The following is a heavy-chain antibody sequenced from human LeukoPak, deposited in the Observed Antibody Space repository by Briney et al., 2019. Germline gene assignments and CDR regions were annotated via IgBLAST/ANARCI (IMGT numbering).Heavy chain of an antibody. Sequence: PGGSLRLSCAAPGFTFSSYAMSWVRQAPGKGLEWVSAISGSGGSTYYADSVKGRFTISRDNSKNTLYLPLNSLRAEDTAVYYCAKDGYSYGDSTGYFDYWGQGTLVTVSS. CDR2: ISGSGGST. CDR3: AKDGYSYGDSTGYFDY. J-gene: IGHJ4*02. V-gene: IGHV3-23*01. D-gene: IGHD5-18*01. CDR1: GFTFSSYA.